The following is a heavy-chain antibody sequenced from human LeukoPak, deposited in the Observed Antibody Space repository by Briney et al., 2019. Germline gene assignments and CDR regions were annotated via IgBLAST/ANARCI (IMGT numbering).Heavy chain of an antibody. J-gene: IGHJ6*02. CDR3: AREKGHLMEVDV. CDR1: GDSVRSDSW. Sequence: SETLSLTCAVSGDSVRSDSWWIWVRQAPGKGLEWIGERYHDGRRTYNPSLKSRVSISLDESENQFSLELTSVTAADTAVYFCAREKGHLMEVDVWGQGTTVTVSS. CDR2: RYHDGRR. V-gene: IGHV4-4*02. D-gene: IGHD3-3*01.